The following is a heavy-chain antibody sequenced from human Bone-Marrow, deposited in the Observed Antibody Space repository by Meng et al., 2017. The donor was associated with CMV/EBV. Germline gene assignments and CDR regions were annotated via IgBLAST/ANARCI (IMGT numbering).Heavy chain of an antibody. J-gene: IGHJ5*02. CDR2: IIPIFGTA. D-gene: IGHD3-10*01. CDR3: ARDLSLGDPVRGNWFDP. Sequence: NFSSYAISWVRQAPGQGLEWMGGIIPIFGTANYAQKFQGRVTITTDESTSTAYMELSSLRSEDTAVYYCARDLSLGDPVRGNWFDPWGQGTLVTVSS. V-gene: IGHV1-69*05. CDR1: NFSSYA.